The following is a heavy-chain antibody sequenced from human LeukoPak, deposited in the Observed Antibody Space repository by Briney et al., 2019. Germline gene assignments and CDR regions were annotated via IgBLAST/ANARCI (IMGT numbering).Heavy chain of an antibody. CDR2: ISWNSGSI. Sequence: GGSLRLSCAASGFTFDDYAMHWVRQAPGKGLEWVSGISWNSGSIGYADSVKGRFTISRDNAKNSLYLQMNSLRAEDMALYYCAKATGSGNYYFDYWGQGTLVTVSS. V-gene: IGHV3-9*03. J-gene: IGHJ4*02. CDR1: GFTFDDYA. D-gene: IGHD1-26*01. CDR3: AKATGSGNYYFDY.